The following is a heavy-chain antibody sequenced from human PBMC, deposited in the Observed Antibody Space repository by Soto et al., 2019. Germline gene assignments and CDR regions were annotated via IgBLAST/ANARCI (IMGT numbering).Heavy chain of an antibody. D-gene: IGHD2-15*01. Sequence: EVQLVESGGGLVQPGGSLRLSCAASGFTFSSYWMHWVRQAPGKGLVWVSRINSDGSSTSYADSVKGRFTISRDNAKNTLYLQMNSLRAEDTAXXXXXXXXXXVAAATREDYWGQGTLVTVSS. J-gene: IGHJ4*02. CDR3: XXXXXXVAAATREDY. V-gene: IGHV3-74*01. CDR2: INSDGSST. CDR1: GFTFSSYW.